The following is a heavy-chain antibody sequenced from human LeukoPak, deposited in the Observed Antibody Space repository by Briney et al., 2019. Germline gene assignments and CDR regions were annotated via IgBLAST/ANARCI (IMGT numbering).Heavy chain of an antibody. CDR1: GFTFATYG. D-gene: IGHD3-10*01. V-gene: IGHV3-23*01. CDR2: ISGSGGST. CDR3: AKVPSLGSDSAYYYAMDV. Sequence: GGSLRLSCAASGFTFATYGMSWVRQAPGKGLEWGSGISGSGGSTDYVDSVNGRFTISRDNSKNTLYLQMNSLRAEDTAVYYCAKVPSLGSDSAYYYAMDVWGQGTPVTVSS. J-gene: IGHJ6*02.